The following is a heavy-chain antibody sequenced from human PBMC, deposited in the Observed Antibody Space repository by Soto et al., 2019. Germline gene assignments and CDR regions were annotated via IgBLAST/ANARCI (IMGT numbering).Heavy chain of an antibody. CDR3: TSTTLEWFVPDY. CDR2: INHSGST. V-gene: IGHV4-34*01. J-gene: IGHJ4*02. CDR1: GGSFSGYY. Sequence: SETLSLTCAVYGGSFSGYYWSWIRQPPGKGLEWIGEINHSGSTNYNPSLKSRVTISVDTSKNQFSLKLNSVTAADTAVYYCTSTTLEWFVPDYWGQGTLVTVSS. D-gene: IGHD3-3*01.